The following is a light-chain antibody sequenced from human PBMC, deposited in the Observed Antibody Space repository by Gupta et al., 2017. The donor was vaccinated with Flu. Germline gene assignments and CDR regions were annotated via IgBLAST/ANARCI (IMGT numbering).Light chain of an antibody. CDR2: KVS. J-gene: IGLJ3*02. V-gene: IGLV2-14*01. CDR3: GSYKSSSTRV. CDR1: SSHVGSNNY. Sequence: QSALTQPASASRSPGHSLDISRTGTSSHVGSNNYVSCYQQHPGKPPKLMIYKVSNRPSVVSNRFSGSESGSTASLTISWHQAEDAADYYGGSYKSSSTRVFGGGTKLTVL.